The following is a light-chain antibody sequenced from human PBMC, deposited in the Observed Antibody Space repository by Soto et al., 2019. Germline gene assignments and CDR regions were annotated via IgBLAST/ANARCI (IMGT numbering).Light chain of an antibody. V-gene: IGLV1-44*01. CDR3: AVWDDNLRAVV. Sequence: QSVLTQPPSASGTPGQRITISCSGSSSNIGRNTINWYQYVPGTAPKVIIYRNNHRPSGVPDRFPGSQSGSSASLAIDGLQSEDEAEYYCAVWDDNLRAVVFGGGTKVTVL. J-gene: IGLJ2*01. CDR2: RNN. CDR1: SSNIGRNT.